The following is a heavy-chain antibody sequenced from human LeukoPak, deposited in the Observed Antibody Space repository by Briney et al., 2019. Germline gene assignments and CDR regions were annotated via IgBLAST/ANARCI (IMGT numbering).Heavy chain of an antibody. CDR3: ARDGGEGGMDV. CDR2: IYYSGST. J-gene: IGHJ6*02. V-gene: IGHV4-59*01. Sequence: SETLSLTCTVSGGSISSYYWSWIRQPPGKGLEWIGYIYYSGSTNYNPSLKSRVTISVDTSKNQFSLKPSSVTAADTAVYYCARDGGEGGMDVWGQGTTVTVSS. D-gene: IGHD3-16*01. CDR1: GGSISSYY.